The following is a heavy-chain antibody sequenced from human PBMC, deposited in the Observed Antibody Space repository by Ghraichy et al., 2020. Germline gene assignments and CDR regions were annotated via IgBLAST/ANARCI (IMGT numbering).Heavy chain of an antibody. V-gene: IGHV1-46*02. J-gene: IGHJ6*02. CDR3: ASERGYCDDGSCYALDV. CDR2: INPSSGFA. D-gene: IGHD2-15*01. Sequence: ASVKVSCKAYANILNNYYREWVRQAPGQGLEWIGIINPSSGFANYAQKFQGRVTMTSDTSTSTVYMEVTSLRSEDTAVYYCASERGYCDDGSCYALDVWGQGTTVTVSS. CDR1: ANILNNYY.